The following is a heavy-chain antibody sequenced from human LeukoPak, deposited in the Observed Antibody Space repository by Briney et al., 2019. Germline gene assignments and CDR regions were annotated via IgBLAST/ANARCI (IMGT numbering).Heavy chain of an antibody. CDR2: INHSGST. Sequence: SETLSLTCTVSGGSISSYYWSWIRQPPGKGLEWIGEINHSGSTNYNPSLKSRVTISVDTSKNQFSLKLSSVTAADTAVYYCARGVGWLQAFDYWGQGTLVTVSS. CDR1: GGSISSYY. CDR3: ARGVGWLQAFDY. D-gene: IGHD5-24*01. J-gene: IGHJ4*02. V-gene: IGHV4-34*01.